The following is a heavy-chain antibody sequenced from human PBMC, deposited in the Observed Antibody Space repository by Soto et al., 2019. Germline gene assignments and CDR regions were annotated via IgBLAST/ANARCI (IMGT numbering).Heavy chain of an antibody. D-gene: IGHD7-27*01. CDR2: ISYDGSNK. V-gene: IGHV3-30-3*01. CDR1: GFTFSSYA. CDR3: ARRRGGVTGDDDAFDI. Sequence: GGSLRLSCAASGFTFSSYAMHWVRQAPGKGLEWVAVISYDGSNKYYADSVKSRFTISRDNSKNTLYLQMNSLRAEDTAVYYCARRRGGVTGDDDAFDIWGQGTMVTVSS. J-gene: IGHJ3*02.